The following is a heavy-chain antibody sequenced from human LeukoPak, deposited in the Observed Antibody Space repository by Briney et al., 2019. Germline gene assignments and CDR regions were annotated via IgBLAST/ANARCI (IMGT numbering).Heavy chain of an antibody. CDR1: RFTFSSYS. V-gene: IGHV3-48*02. CDR3: ARDLYYGFDY. CDR2: ISSSSSAR. J-gene: IGHJ4*02. Sequence: GGSLRLSCATSRFTFSSYSMHWVRQAPGKGLEWVSYISSSSSARKYADSVKGRFTISRDNAKNSLYLQMNSLRDKDTAVYYCARDLYYGFDYWGQGTLVSVSS. D-gene: IGHD1-26*01.